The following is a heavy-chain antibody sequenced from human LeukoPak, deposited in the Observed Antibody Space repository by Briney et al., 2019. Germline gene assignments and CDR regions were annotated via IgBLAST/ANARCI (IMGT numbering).Heavy chain of an antibody. J-gene: IGHJ3*02. CDR1: GFTLDDYP. V-gene: IGHV3-9*01. Sequence: GGPLRLPCAPSGFTLDDYPMPGARHAPGRGGEGVSGLSWNSGSIGYGDSVKGRFTISRDNAKNSLYLQMNSLRAEDTALYYCAKASTIAVAGTGAFDIWGQGTMVTVSS. CDR3: AKASTIAVAGTGAFDI. CDR2: LSWNSGSI. D-gene: IGHD6-19*01.